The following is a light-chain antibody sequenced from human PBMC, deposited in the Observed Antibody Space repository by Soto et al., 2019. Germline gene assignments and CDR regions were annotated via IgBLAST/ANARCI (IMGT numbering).Light chain of an antibody. J-gene: IGKJ5*01. V-gene: IGKV3-15*01. Sequence: VLTQSPGTLSLSPGERGTLSCRASQSISSNFVAWYQQKPGQAPRLLMYGSSIRATGIPARFSGSGSGTEFTLTISSLQSEDFAVYYCQQHNNWPPITFGQGTRLEIK. CDR1: QSISSN. CDR2: GSS. CDR3: QQHNNWPPIT.